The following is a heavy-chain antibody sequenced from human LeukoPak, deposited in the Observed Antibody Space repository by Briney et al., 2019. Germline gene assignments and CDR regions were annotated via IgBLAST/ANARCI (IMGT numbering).Heavy chain of an antibody. CDR2: IYYSRST. Sequence: SQTLSLTCTVSGGSISSGDYYWSWIRQPPGKGLEWIGNIYYSRSTYYNPSLKSRVTISVDTSKNQFSLKLSSVTAADTAVYYCARVGPGVWFDYWGQGTLVTVSS. CDR1: GGSISSGDYY. J-gene: IGHJ4*02. CDR3: ARVGPGVWFDY. D-gene: IGHD3-16*01. V-gene: IGHV4-30-4*01.